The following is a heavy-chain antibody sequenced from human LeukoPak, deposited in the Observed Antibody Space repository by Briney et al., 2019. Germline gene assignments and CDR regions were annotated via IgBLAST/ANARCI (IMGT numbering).Heavy chain of an antibody. CDR2: ISSNGGST. CDR3: ARDGWAAAGTLDY. CDR1: GFTFSSYA. J-gene: IGHJ4*02. Sequence: GGSLRLSCAASGFTFSSYAMHWVRQAPGKGLEYVSAISSNGGSTYYANSVKGRFTISRDNSKNTLYLQMGSLRAEDMAVYYCARDGWAAAGTLDYWGQGTLVTVS. V-gene: IGHV3-64*01. D-gene: IGHD6-13*01.